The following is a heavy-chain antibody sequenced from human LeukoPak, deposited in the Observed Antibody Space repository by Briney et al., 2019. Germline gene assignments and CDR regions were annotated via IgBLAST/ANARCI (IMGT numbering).Heavy chain of an antibody. CDR3: ARDHLADNYSDY. Sequence: GGSLRLSCAASGFTFSTYSMNWVRQAPGKGLEWVSFISSSSSYIYYADSVKGRFTISRDNAKNSLYLQMNSLRAEDTAAYYCARDHLADNYSDYWGQGILVTVSS. CDR2: ISSSSSYI. J-gene: IGHJ4*02. CDR1: GFTFSTYS. V-gene: IGHV3-21*01.